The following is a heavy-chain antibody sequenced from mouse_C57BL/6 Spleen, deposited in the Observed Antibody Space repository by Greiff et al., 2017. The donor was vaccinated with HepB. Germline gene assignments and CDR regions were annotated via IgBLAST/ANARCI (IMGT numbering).Heavy chain of an antibody. CDR3: ARQGTTVVAHYYAMDY. D-gene: IGHD1-1*01. V-gene: IGHV5-9*01. J-gene: IGHJ4*01. CDR1: GFTFSSYT. Sequence: EVMLVESGGGLVKPGGSLKLSCAASGFTFSSYTMSWVRQTPEKRLEWVATISGGGGNTYYPDSVKGRFTISRDNAKNTLYLQMSSLRSEDTALYYCARQGTTVVAHYYAMDYWGQGTSVTVSS. CDR2: ISGGGGNT.